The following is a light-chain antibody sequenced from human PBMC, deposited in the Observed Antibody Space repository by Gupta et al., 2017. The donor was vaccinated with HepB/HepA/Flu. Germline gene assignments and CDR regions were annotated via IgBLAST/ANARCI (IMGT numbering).Light chain of an antibody. CDR3: MQTRQSPFT. J-gene: IGKJ4*01. CDR1: ESLLHSNGHNY. V-gene: IGKV2-28*01. CDR2: LGS. Sequence: DIVITKFPLPLPVPTGTPASISCGSSESLLHSNGHNYLNWYLQRPGQSPQLLIYLGSNRASGVPGRFSGSGSGTYFTLDISRVEAEDVGVYFCMQTRQSPFTFGGGTRVEMK.